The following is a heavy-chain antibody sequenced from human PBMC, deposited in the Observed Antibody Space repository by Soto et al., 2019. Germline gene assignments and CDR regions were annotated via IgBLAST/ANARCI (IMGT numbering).Heavy chain of an antibody. V-gene: IGHV3-23*01. J-gene: IGHJ6*02. D-gene: IGHD2-2*01. CDR3: AKSLSTAVNYGLDV. Sequence: LRLSCAASGFTFSSYAMGWVRQGPGKGLEWVAVVSIGGSTHYADSVRGRFTISRDNSKNTLSLQMNSLTAEDTAVYYCAKSLSTAVNYGLDVWGQGTSVTVSS. CDR1: GFTFSSYA. CDR2: VSIGGST.